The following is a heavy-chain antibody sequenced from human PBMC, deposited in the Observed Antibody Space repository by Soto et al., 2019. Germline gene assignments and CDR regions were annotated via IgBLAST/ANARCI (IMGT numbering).Heavy chain of an antibody. CDR2: VSANNGHT. D-gene: IGHD2-8*01. CDR3: ARDIESVTAKHFFYYYAMDV. Sequence: AASVKVSCKASGFTFSNYGLNWVRQAPGQGLEWMGWVSANNGHTNYAQNLQGRVSMTTDTSTSTAYMELRGLTFDDTAVYYCARDIESVTAKHFFYYYAMDVWGQGTTVTSP. CDR1: GFTFSNYG. J-gene: IGHJ6*02. V-gene: IGHV1-18*01.